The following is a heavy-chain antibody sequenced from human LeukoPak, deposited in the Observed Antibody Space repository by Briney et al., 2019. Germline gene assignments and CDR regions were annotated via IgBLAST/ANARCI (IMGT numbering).Heavy chain of an antibody. J-gene: IGHJ4*02. CDR1: GFTFSGYS. CDR3: ARADIVATITYYFDY. V-gene: IGHV3-21*01. Sequence: PGGSLRLSCAASGFTFSGYSMNWVRQAPGKGLEWVSSISSSSSYIYYADSVKGRFTISRDNAKNSLYLQMNSLRAEDTAVYYCARADIVATITYYFDYWGQGTLVTVSS. D-gene: IGHD5-12*01. CDR2: ISSSSSYI.